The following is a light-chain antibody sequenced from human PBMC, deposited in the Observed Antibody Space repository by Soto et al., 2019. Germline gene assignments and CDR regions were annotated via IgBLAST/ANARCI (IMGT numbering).Light chain of an antibody. V-gene: IGKV3-11*01. CDR2: DAS. J-gene: IGKJ5*01. CDR3: QQRNNWPPIT. Sequence: EIVLTQSPATLSLSPGERAPLSCRASQGVGTFFAWYQQKPGQAPRLLISDASNRATGIPARFSGSGSGTDLTLTISSLEPEDFALYYCQQRNNWPPITFGQGTRLEIK. CDR1: QGVGTF.